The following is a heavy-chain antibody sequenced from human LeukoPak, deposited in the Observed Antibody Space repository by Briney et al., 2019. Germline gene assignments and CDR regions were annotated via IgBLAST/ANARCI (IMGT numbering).Heavy chain of an antibody. CDR1: GFTFSSYG. V-gene: IGHV3-30*18. D-gene: IGHD5-18*01. CDR2: ISYDGSNK. J-gene: IGHJ4*02. Sequence: GGSPRLSCAASGFTFSSYGMHWVRQAPGKGLEWVAVISYDGSNKYYADSVKGRCTISRDNSKNTLYLQMNSLRAEDTAVYYCAKGLRIQLWSYFDYWGQGTLVTVSS. CDR3: AKGLRIQLWSYFDY.